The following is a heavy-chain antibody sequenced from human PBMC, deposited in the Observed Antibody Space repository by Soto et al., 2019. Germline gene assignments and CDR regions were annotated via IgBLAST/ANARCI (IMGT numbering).Heavy chain of an antibody. Sequence: QVQLVQSGAEVKKPGASVKVSCKASGYTFTSYDINWVRQATGQGLEWMGWMNPNSGNTGYAQKFQGRVTMTRNTSISTPYMALSSLRSEATAVYFFARERSAAGTGWFEPWGQGTLVSVSS. CDR3: ARERSAAGTGWFEP. V-gene: IGHV1-8*01. D-gene: IGHD6-13*01. CDR1: GYTFTSYD. CDR2: MNPNSGNT. J-gene: IGHJ5*02.